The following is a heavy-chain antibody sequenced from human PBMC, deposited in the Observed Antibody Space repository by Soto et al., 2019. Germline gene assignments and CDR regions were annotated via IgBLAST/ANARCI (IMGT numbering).Heavy chain of an antibody. CDR1: GGSXSGYY. Sequence: QVQLQQWGAGLLKPSETLSXXCAVXGGSXSGYYWSWIRQPPGKGLEWSGEINHSGSTNYNPSLKSRVTISVDTSKNQFSLXXSXXXXXXXXXXXXXXXXXXXXVPXGXGTXVTVSS. J-gene: IGHJ5*02. CDR3: XXXXXXXXVP. V-gene: IGHV4-34*01. CDR2: INHSGST.